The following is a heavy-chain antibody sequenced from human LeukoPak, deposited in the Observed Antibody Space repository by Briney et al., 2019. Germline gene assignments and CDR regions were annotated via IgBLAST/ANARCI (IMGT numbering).Heavy chain of an antibody. CDR2: IYTSGST. CDR1: GGSISSGSYY. D-gene: IGHD3-10*01. V-gene: IGHV4-61*02. J-gene: IGHJ5*02. Sequence: SETLSLTCTVSGGSISSGSYYWSWIRQPAGKGLEWIGRIYTSGSTNYNPSLKSRVTISIDTSKNQFPLKLSSVTAADTAVYYCARESGDYYGSGSYYNWFDPRGQGTLVTVSS. CDR3: ARESGDYYGSGSYYNWFDP.